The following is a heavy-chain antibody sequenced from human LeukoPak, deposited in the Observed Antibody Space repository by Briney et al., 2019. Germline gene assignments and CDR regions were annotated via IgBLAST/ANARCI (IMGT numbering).Heavy chain of an antibody. Sequence: ASVKVSCKASGYTFTSYGISWVRQAPGQGLEWMGWISAYNGNTNYAQKLQGRVTMTTDTSTSTAYMELRSLRSDDTAVYYCARVWEGIGGYCSGGSCYSIDYWGQGTLVTVSS. CDR3: ARVWEGIGGYCSGGSCYSIDY. D-gene: IGHD2-15*01. CDR2: ISAYNGNT. J-gene: IGHJ4*02. CDR1: GYTFTSYG. V-gene: IGHV1-18*04.